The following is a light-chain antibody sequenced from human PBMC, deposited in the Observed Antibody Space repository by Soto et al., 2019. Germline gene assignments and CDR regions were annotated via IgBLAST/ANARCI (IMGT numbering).Light chain of an antibody. CDR3: QQYKSYPWT. Sequence: DIPMTQSPSTQSASVGDRVIITCRASQSIINWLAWYQQKPGRAPRFLIHKASSLESGVPSRFSGSGSGTEFTLTISSRQPDDFATYYGQQYKSYPWTFGQGTKVEIK. V-gene: IGKV1-5*03. CDR1: QSIINW. CDR2: KAS. J-gene: IGKJ1*01.